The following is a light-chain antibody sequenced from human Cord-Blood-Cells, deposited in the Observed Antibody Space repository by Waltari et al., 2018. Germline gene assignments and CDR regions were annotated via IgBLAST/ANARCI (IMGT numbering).Light chain of an antibody. CDR3: SSYTSSSTFVV. CDR1: SSDVGGYHY. J-gene: IGLJ2*01. Sequence: QSALTQPASVSGSSGQSITISCPGTSSDVGGYHYVSWYQQHPGKAPKLMIYDVSKRPSGVSNRFSGSKSGNTASLTISGLQAEDEADYYCSSYTSSSTFVVFGGGTKLTVL. CDR2: DVS. V-gene: IGLV2-14*01.